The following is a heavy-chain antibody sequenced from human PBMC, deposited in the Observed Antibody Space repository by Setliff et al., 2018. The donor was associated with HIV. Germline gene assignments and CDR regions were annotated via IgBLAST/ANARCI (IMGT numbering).Heavy chain of an antibody. CDR3: VREQPRAHAFDI. J-gene: IGHJ3*02. CDR2: INPNNGDT. Sequence: GASVKVSCKTSGYTFTGYYVHWVRQAPGQGLEWMGWINPNNGDTNYAPKFHGRVTMTRDTSISTAFLDLNRLISDDTALYYCVREQPRAHAFDIWGQGTMVTVSS. D-gene: IGHD1-1*01. CDR1: GYTFTGYY. V-gene: IGHV1-2*02.